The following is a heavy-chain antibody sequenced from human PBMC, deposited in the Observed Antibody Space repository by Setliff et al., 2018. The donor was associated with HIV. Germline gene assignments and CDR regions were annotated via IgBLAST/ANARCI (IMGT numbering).Heavy chain of an antibody. Sequence: GGSLRLSCAASGFTFSGYGMHWVRQAPGKGLEWVAFIRYDGSNQHYADSVRGRFTISRDNSENTVYLQMNSLRTQDTAVYYCARETPNSGWYRKEGYYFDYWGQGTLVTVSS. CDR2: IRYDGSNQ. D-gene: IGHD6-19*01. J-gene: IGHJ4*02. CDR3: ARETPNSGWYRKEGYYFDY. CDR1: GFTFSGYG. V-gene: IGHV3-30*02.